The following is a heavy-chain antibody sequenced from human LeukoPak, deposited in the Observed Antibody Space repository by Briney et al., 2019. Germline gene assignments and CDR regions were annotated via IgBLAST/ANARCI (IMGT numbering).Heavy chain of an antibody. CDR3: ARDWYHYYYGMDV. V-gene: IGHV1-69*13. CDR2: IIPIFGTA. Sequence: SVMVSCKASGGTFSSYAISWVRQAPGQGLEWMGGIIPIFGTANYAQKFQGRVTITADESTSTAYMELSSLRSEDTAVYYCARDWYHYYYGMDVWGQGTTVTVSS. CDR1: GGTFSSYA. J-gene: IGHJ6*02. D-gene: IGHD1-14*01.